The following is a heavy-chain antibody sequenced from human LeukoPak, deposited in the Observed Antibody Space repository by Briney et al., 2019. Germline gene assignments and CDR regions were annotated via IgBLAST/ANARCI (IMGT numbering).Heavy chain of an antibody. V-gene: IGHV4-59*01. D-gene: IGHD1-26*01. Sequence: KPSETLSLTCTVSGGSISNNYLSWLRRPPGKGLEWISYLYHNGNTNYNPSLKGRVTMSVDTSKNQFSLKLTSVTAADTAVYYCARDLPGSYYAFDIWGQGTMVSVSS. CDR3: ARDLPGSYYAFDI. CDR1: GGSISNNY. CDR2: LYHNGNT. J-gene: IGHJ3*02.